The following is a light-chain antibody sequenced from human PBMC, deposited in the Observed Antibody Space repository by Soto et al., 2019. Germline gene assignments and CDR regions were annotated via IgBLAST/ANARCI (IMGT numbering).Light chain of an antibody. Sequence: DIQMTQSPSTLSASVGDRVTITCRASQSISSWLAWFQQKPGKAPKVLIYDASTWQSGVTSRFSGSGAGREFSLTISSLQPDDVVAEYCQQFNSYTSFTFGQGTKLEIK. V-gene: IGKV1-5*01. CDR3: QQFNSYTSFT. CDR2: DAS. CDR1: QSISSW. J-gene: IGKJ2*01.